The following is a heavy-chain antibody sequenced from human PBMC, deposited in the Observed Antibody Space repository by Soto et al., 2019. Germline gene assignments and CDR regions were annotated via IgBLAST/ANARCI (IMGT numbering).Heavy chain of an antibody. CDR3: ARVEMPGTFDY. J-gene: IGHJ4*02. V-gene: IGHV4-30-4*01. Sequence: SETLSLTCTVSGGSISSGDYYWSWIRQPPGKGLEWIGYIYYSGSTYYNPSLKSRVTISVDTSKNQSSLKLSSVTAADTAVYYCARVEMPGTFDYWGQGTLVTVSS. CDR1: GGSISSGDYY. CDR2: IYYSGST. D-gene: IGHD6-13*01.